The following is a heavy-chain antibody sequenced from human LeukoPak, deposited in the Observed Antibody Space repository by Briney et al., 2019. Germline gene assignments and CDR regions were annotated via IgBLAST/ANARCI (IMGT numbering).Heavy chain of an antibody. V-gene: IGHV3-64*01. Sequence: PGGSLRLSCAASGFTFSSYATHWVRQAPGKGLEYVSAISSNGGSAYYANSVKGRFTISRDNSKNTLYLQMGSLRAEDMAVYYCARAKLLGYCSGGSCYGSAAFDIWGQGTMVTVSS. CDR3: ARAKLLGYCSGGSCYGSAAFDI. D-gene: IGHD2-15*01. CDR2: ISSNGGSA. CDR1: GFTFSSYA. J-gene: IGHJ3*02.